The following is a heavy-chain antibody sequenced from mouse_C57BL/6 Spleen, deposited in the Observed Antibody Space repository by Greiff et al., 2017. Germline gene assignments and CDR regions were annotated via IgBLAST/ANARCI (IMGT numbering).Heavy chain of an antibody. J-gene: IGHJ2*01. D-gene: IGHD2-4*01. V-gene: IGHV3-6*01. CDR3: ALYYDYDEGDYFDY. CDR2: ISYDGSN. CDR1: GYSITSGYY. Sequence: EVKLMESGPGLVKPSQSLSLTCSVTGYSITSGYYWNWIRQFPGNKLEWMGYISYDGSNNYNPSLKNRISITRDTSKNQFFLKLNSVTTEDTATYYCALYYDYDEGDYFDYWGQGTTLTVSS.